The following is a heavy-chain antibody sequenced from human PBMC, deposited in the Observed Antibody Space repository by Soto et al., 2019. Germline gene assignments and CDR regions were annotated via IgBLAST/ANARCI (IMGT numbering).Heavy chain of an antibody. CDR2: ISSSSSTI. V-gene: IGHV3-48*01. Sequence: GGSLRLSCAASGFTFSSYSMNWVRQAPGKGLEWVSYISSSSSTIYYADSVKGRFTISRDNAKNSLYLQMNSLRAEDTAVYYCARSLYCSSTSCSGVSSSWYSEDYFDYWGQGTLVTVSS. CDR3: ARSLYCSSTSCSGVSSSWYSEDYFDY. CDR1: GFTFSSYS. D-gene: IGHD2-2*01. J-gene: IGHJ4*02.